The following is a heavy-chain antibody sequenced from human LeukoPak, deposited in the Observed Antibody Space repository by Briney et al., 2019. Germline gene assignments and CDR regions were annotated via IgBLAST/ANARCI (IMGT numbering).Heavy chain of an antibody. V-gene: IGHV3-23*01. CDR1: GCTFSSYA. CDR3: AKVIAVATNIFDY. J-gene: IGHJ4*02. D-gene: IGHD6-19*01. CDR2: ISGSGGST. Sequence: PGGSLRLSCAASGCTFSSYAMSWVRQAPGKGLEWVSAISGSGGSTYYADSVKGRFTISRDNSKNKLYLQMNSLRAEDTAVYYCAKVIAVATNIFDYWGQGTLVTVSS.